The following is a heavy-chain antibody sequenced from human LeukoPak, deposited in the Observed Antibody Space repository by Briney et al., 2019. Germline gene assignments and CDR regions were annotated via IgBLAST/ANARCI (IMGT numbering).Heavy chain of an antibody. D-gene: IGHD2-15*01. V-gene: IGHV3-23*01. CDR3: AKGGYTTWFDP. J-gene: IGHJ5*02. Sequence: PGRSLRLPCAASGFTFREYSMSWVRQAPGKGLEWVSNIRSNGGDTYYTDSVKGRFTISRDNSKNTLYLEMNSLRAGDTAVYYCAKGGYTTWFDPWGQGTLVTVSS. CDR1: GFTFREYS. CDR2: IRSNGGDT.